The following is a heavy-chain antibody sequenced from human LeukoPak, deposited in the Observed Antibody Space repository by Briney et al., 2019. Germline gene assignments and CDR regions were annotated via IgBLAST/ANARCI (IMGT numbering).Heavy chain of an antibody. D-gene: IGHD1-20*01. CDR2: IYYSGST. V-gene: IGHV4-59*01. CDR3: ARAGLTGRYNWFDP. CDR1: GGSISSYY. J-gene: IGHJ5*02. Sequence: PSETLSLTCTVSGGSISSYYWSWIRQPPGEGLEWIGYIYYSGSTNYSPSLKSRVTISVDTSKNQFSLKLSSVTAADTAVYYCARAGLTGRYNWFDPWGQGTLVTVSS.